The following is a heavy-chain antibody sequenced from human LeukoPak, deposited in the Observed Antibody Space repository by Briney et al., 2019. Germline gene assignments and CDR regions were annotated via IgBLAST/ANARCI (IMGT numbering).Heavy chain of an antibody. CDR1: GYSISSGGYY. J-gene: IGHJ4*02. V-gene: IGHV4-31*11. CDR2: IYYSGST. Sequence: SETLSLTCAVSGYSISSGGYYWSWIRQHPGKGLEWIGYIYYSGSTYYNPSLKSRVTISVDTSKNQFSLKLSSVTAADTAVYYCGSGSLPGGGRYYFDYWGQGTLVTVSS. CDR3: GSGSLPGGGRYYFDY. D-gene: IGHD3-10*01.